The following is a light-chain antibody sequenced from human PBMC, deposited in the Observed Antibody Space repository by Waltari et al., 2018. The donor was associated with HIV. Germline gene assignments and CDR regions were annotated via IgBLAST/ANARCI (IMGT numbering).Light chain of an antibody. CDR1: QNIIKY. CDR2: NAA. Sequence: DIQLTQSHLSLSASVGDRVTITCRASQNIIKYLHWYQQKPGKAPRIVIYNAANLQSGVPSRFSGSGSGTNFTLTISSVQTEDFATYICQQSYSSPTFGPGTKVTVK. J-gene: IGKJ3*01. CDR3: QQSYSSPT. V-gene: IGKV1-39*01.